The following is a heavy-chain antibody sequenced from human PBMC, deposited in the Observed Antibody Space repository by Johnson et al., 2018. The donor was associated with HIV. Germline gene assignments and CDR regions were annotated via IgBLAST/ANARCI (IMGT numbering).Heavy chain of an antibody. J-gene: IGHJ3*02. D-gene: IGHD6-19*01. CDR2: ISYDETND. CDR3: AKLRKKQWLVGEAFDI. Sequence: QVQLVESGGGVVQPGRSLRLSCAASGFIFSSYGMHWVRQAPCKGLEWVAVISYDETNDYYADSVKGRFTISRDNPKNTLYLQMNSLRAEDTAIYYCAKLRKKQWLVGEAFDIWGQGTMVTVSS. CDR1: GFIFSSYG. V-gene: IGHV3-30*18.